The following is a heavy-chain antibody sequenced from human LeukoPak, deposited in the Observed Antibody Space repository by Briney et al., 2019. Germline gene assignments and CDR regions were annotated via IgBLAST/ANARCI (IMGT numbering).Heavy chain of an antibody. D-gene: IGHD6-13*01. CDR3: ARYSSTWNVAFDI. V-gene: IGHV3-48*03. J-gene: IGHJ3*02. CDR1: GFSFSSYE. Sequence: PGGSLRLSCAASGFSFSSYEMNWVRQAPGKGLEWLSYINGGGSTIYYADSVKGRFTISRDNAKNSLHLQMNSPRADDTAVYYCARYSSTWNVAFDIWGQGTMVTVSS. CDR2: INGGGSTI.